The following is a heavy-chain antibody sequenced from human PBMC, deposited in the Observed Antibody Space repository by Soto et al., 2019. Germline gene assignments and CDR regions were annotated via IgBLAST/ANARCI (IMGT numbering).Heavy chain of an antibody. D-gene: IGHD3-9*01. CDR1: GGSINSYY. CDR2: VSYSGGT. CDR3: ARGKTTITPGDY. V-gene: IGHV4-59*01. J-gene: IGHJ4*02. Sequence: SETLYLTCSVSGGSINSYYWSWIRQPPGKGLEWIGSVSYSGGTYYNPSLKSRVTISHDMSENQFSLNMTSVTAADTAVYYCARGKTTITPGDYWGQGAVVTVSS.